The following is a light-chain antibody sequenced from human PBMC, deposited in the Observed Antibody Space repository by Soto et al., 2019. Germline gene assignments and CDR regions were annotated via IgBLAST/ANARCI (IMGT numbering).Light chain of an antibody. CDR3: QQYNSYAPA. CDR2: KAS. V-gene: IGKV1-5*03. J-gene: IGKJ4*02. CDR1: QSISSR. Sequence: DIQMTQSPSTLSSSPGDRVTITCRASQSISSRLAWYQQKPGKAPKLLIYKASSLESGVPSRFSGSGSGTELTLTISSLEPDDFAVYYCQQYNSYAPAFGGGTKVEIK.